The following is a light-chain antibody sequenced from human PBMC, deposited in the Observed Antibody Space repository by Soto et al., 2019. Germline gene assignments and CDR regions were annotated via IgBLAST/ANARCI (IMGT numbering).Light chain of an antibody. V-gene: IGKV3-20*01. CDR2: GSS. Sequence: EVVLTQSPGTLSLSPGERATLSCRASQSVNNNYVAWYQQKPGQAPRLLIFGSSDRATGIPDRFSGSGSGTDFTLTISRLEPEDFAVYYCQQYGSSPPYTFGQGTTLEIK. CDR1: QSVNNNY. CDR3: QQYGSSPPYT. J-gene: IGKJ2*01.